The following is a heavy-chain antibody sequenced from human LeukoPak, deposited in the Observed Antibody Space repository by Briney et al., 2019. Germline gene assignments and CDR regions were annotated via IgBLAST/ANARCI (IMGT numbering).Heavy chain of an antibody. CDR3: ARDKPRPIFDY. D-gene: IGHD3-3*01. J-gene: IGHJ4*02. CDR1: GFIFSSFW. CDR2: IKQDGSEK. V-gene: IGHV3-7*01. Sequence: GGSLRLSCAASGFIFSSFWMSWVRESPGEGLEWVANIKQDGSEKFYVDSVKGRFTISRDNAKNSLYLQVNSLRAEDTAVYYCARDKPRPIFDYWGQGALVTVSS.